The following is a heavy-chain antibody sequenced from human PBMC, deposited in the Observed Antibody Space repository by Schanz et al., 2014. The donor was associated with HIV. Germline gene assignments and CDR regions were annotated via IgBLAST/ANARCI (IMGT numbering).Heavy chain of an antibody. J-gene: IGHJ6*02. CDR1: GFTFSTYG. CDR2: IWYDGSNK. Sequence: QVQLVESGGRVVQPGRSLRLSCAASGFTFSTYGMHWVRQAPGKGLEWVAVIWYDGSNKYYADSVKGRFTISRDNSKNTLYRQTNSLRADDTAVYYCARGSGPYYYYYGMDVGGQGTTVTVPS. D-gene: IGHD3-10*01. V-gene: IGHV3-33*01. CDR3: ARGSGPYYYYYGMDV.